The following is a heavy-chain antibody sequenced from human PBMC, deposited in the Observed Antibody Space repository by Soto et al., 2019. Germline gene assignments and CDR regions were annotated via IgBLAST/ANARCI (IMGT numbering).Heavy chain of an antibody. J-gene: IGHJ5*02. CDR3: ARDLITMTSP. Sequence: NPSETLSLTCTVSGGPISSGGYYWSWIRQHPGKGLEWIGYIYYSGSTYYNPSLKSRVTISVDTSKNQFSLKLSSVTAADTAVHYCARDLITMTSPWGQGTLVTVSS. CDR1: GGPISSGGYY. V-gene: IGHV4-31*03. CDR2: IYYSGST. D-gene: IGHD3-22*01.